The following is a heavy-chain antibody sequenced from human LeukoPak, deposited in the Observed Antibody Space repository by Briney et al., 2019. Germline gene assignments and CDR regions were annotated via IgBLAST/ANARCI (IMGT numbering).Heavy chain of an antibody. V-gene: IGHV4-59*01. CDR1: GGSISSYY. D-gene: IGHD3-3*01. Sequence: SETLSLTCTVSGGSISSYYWSWIRQPPGKGLEWIGYIYYSGSTNYNPSLKSRVTISVDTSKNQFSLKLSSVTAADTAVYYCARGVDDVLRFLEWSPYFYNWFDPWGQGTLVTASS. CDR2: IYYSGST. CDR3: ARGVDDVLRFLEWSPYFYNWFDP. J-gene: IGHJ5*02.